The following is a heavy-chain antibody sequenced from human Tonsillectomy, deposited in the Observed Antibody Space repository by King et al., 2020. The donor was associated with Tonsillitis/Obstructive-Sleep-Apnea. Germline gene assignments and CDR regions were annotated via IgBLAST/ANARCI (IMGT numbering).Heavy chain of an antibody. V-gene: IGHV3-30*04. CDR2: ISYDGSNK. J-gene: IGHJ4*02. CDR1: GFTFSSYA. Sequence: VQLVESGGGVVQPGRSLRLSCAASGFTFSSYAMHWVRQAPGKGLEWVAVISYDGSNKYYADSVKGRFTISRDNSKNTLYLQMNSLRAEDTGVYYCAREGGSGRYYFDYWGQGTLVTVSS. CDR3: AREGGSGRYYFDY. D-gene: IGHD3-10*01.